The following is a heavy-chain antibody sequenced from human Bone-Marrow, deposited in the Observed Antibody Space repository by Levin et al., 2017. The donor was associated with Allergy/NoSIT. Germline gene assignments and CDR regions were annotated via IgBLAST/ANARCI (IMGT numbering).Heavy chain of an antibody. V-gene: IGHV3-15*01. CDR2: IKSKTDGGTT. CDR3: TTVSRGVSSCRYYYYYYGMDV. D-gene: IGHD6-13*01. J-gene: IGHJ6*02. CDR1: GFTFSNAW. Sequence: KSGGSLRLSCAASGFTFSNAWMSWVRQAPGKGLEWVGRIKSKTDGGTTDYAAPVKGRFTISRDDSKNTLYLQMNSLKTEDTDVYYCTTVSRGVSSCRYYYYYYGMDVWGQGTTVTVSS.